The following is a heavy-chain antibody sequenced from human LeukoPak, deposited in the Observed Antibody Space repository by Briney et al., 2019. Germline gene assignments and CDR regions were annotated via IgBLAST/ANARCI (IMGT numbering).Heavy chain of an antibody. Sequence: AASVKVSCKASGYTFTSYAMHWVRQAPGQRLEWMGWINAGNGNTKYSQKFQGRVTITRDTSASTAYMEPSSLRSEDTAVYYCARDFCSGGSCYRYFQHWGQGTLVTVSS. J-gene: IGHJ1*01. CDR3: ARDFCSGGSCYRYFQH. CDR2: INAGNGNT. V-gene: IGHV1-3*01. CDR1: GYTFTSYA. D-gene: IGHD2-15*01.